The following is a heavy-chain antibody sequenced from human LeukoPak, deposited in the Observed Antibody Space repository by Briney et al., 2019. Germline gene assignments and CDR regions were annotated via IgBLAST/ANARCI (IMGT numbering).Heavy chain of an antibody. D-gene: IGHD2-21*02. J-gene: IGHJ4*02. V-gene: IGHV4-34*01. CDR3: ARDVTGDLPSFDY. CDR2: INHSGST. CDR1: GGSFSGYY. Sequence: PSETLSLTCAVYGGSFSGYYWSWIRQPPGKGLEWIGEINHSGSTNYNPSLKSRVTISVDTSKNQFSLKLSSGTAADTSLYYCARDVTGDLPSFDYWGQRTLVTVCS.